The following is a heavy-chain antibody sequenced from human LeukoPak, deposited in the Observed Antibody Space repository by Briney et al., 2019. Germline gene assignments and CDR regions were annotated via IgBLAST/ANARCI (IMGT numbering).Heavy chain of an antibody. V-gene: IGHV4-34*01. Sequence: SETLSLTCAVYGGSFSGYYWSWIRQPPGKGLEWIGEINHSGSTNYNPSLKSQVTISVDTSKNQFSLKLSSVTAADTAVYYCARGNRGGLAAAVFDYWGQGTLVTVSS. CDR1: GGSFSGYY. J-gene: IGHJ4*02. CDR3: ARGNRGGLAAAVFDY. D-gene: IGHD6-13*01. CDR2: INHSGST.